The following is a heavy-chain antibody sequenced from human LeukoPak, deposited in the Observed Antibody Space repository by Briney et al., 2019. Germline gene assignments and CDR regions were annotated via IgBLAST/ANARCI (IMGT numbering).Heavy chain of an antibody. V-gene: IGHV1-18*01. Sequence: ASVKVSCKASGNTFTSYGISWVRQAPGQGLEWMGWISAYNGNTNYAQKLQGRVTMTTDTSTSTAYMELRSLRSDDTAVYYCARDSPYDSSGYYAPRAFDIWGQGTMVTVSS. D-gene: IGHD3-22*01. CDR1: GNTFTSYG. CDR2: ISAYNGNT. J-gene: IGHJ3*02. CDR3: ARDSPYDSSGYYAPRAFDI.